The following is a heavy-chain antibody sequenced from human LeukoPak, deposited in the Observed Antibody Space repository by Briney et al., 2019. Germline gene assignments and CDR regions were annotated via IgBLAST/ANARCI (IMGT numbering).Heavy chain of an antibody. J-gene: IGHJ4*02. CDR1: GYTFTGYY. CDR2: INPNSGGT. V-gene: IGHV1-2*02. D-gene: IGHD6-13*01. Sequence: ASVKVSCKASGYTFTGYYMHWVRQAPGQGLEWMGWINPNSGGTNYAQKLQGRVTMTTDTSTSTAYMELRSLRSDDTAVYYCAKSPYSSTWTSHFDSWGQGTLVTVSS. CDR3: AKSPYSSTWTSHFDS.